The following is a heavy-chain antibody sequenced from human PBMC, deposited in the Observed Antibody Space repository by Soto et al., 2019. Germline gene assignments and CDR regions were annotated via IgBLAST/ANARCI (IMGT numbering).Heavy chain of an antibody. CDR3: ARDVVVVAATQSEYFQH. V-gene: IGHV1-69*04. CDR1: GYTFTGYY. CDR2: IIPNLGRT. D-gene: IGHD2-15*01. J-gene: IGHJ1*01. Sequence: SVKVSCKASGYTFTGYYMHWVRQAPGQGLEWMGRIIPNLGRTNYAQKFQGRVTMTADKSTSTAYMELSSLRSEDTAVYYCARDVVVVAATQSEYFQHWGQGTLVTVSS.